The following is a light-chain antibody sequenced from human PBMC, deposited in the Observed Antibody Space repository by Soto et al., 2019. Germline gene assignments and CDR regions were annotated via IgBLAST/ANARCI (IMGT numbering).Light chain of an antibody. J-gene: IGKJ4*01. CDR1: QDISNY. Sequence: DIQMTQSPSSLSASVGDRVTITCQVSQDISNYLNWYQQKPGKAPKLLIYDASNLETGVPSRFSGSGSGTDFTFTISSLQPEEIATYYCQQYDNLPFGGGTKVEI. CDR3: QQYDNLP. CDR2: DAS. V-gene: IGKV1-33*01.